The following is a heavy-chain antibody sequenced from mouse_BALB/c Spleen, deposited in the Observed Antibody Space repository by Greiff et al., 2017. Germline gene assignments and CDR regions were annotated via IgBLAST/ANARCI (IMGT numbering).Heavy chain of an antibody. D-gene: IGHD1-2*01. V-gene: IGHV5-9-4*01. CDR1: GFTFSSYA. CDR2: ISSGGSYT. Sequence: EVQLVESGGGLVKPGGSLKLSCAASGFTFSSYAMSWVRQSPEKRLEWVAEISSGGSYTYYPDTVTGRFTISRDNAKNTLYLEMSSLRSEDTAMYYCARGITTAFAYWGQGTLVTVSA. J-gene: IGHJ3*01. CDR3: ARGITTAFAY.